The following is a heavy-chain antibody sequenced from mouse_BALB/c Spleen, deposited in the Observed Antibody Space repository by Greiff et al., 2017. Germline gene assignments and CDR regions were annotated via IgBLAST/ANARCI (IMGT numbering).Heavy chain of an antibody. D-gene: IGHD2-4*01. Sequence: EVQRVESGPELVKPGASVKIPCKASGYTFTDYNMDWVKQSHGKSLEWIGDINPNNGGTIYNQKFKGKATLTVDKSSSTAYMELRSLTSEDTAVYYCARDDYDRGYYAMDYWGQGTSVTVSS. CDR2: INPNNGGT. V-gene: IGHV1-18*01. J-gene: IGHJ4*01. CDR3: ARDDYDRGYYAMDY. CDR1: GYTFTDYN.